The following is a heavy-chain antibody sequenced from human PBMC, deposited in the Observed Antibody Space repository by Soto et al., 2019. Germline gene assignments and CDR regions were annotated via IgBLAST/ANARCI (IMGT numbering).Heavy chain of an antibody. CDR1: GVTFTSSA. V-gene: IGHV1-58*02. J-gene: IGHJ4*02. D-gene: IGHD4-17*01. CDR3: AAVGGLYGDSQSFDY. CDR2: IVVGSGNT. Sequence: QMQLVQSGPEVKKPGTSVKVSCKASGVTFTSSAMQWVRQARGQRLEWIGWIVVGSGNTNYAQKFQERVTITRDMSTSTAYMELSSLRSEDTAVYYCAAVGGLYGDSQSFDYWGQGTLVTVSS.